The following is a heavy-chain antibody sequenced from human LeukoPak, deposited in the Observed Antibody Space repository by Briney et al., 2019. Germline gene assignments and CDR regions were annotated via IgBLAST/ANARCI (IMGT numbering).Heavy chain of an antibody. CDR1: GYTFTDYY. V-gene: IGHV1-69*04. CDR2: IIPILGIA. J-gene: IGHJ4*02. D-gene: IGHD1-14*01. CDR3: ARDSEGGPFDY. Sequence: GASVKVSCKASGYTFTDYYIHWLQQVPGQGLEWMGRIIPILGIANYAQKFQGRVTITADKSTSTAYMELSSLRSEDTAVYYCARDSEGGPFDYWGQGTLVTVSS.